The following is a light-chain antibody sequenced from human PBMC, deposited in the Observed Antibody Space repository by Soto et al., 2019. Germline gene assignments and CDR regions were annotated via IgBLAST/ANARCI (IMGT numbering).Light chain of an antibody. V-gene: IGKV3-15*01. CDR1: RSISNK. CDR3: QQYGQWRT. Sequence: IVMTQSPVTLSVSPGERATLSCRASRSISNKLAWYQQKPGQAPRLLIYGASTRATGVPARFSGSGSGTEFTLTIRSLQSEDFAVYFCQQYGQWRTFGQGAKVEIK. J-gene: IGKJ1*01. CDR2: GAS.